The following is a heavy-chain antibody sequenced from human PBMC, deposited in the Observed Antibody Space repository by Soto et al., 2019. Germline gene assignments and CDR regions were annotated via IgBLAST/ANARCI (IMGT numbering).Heavy chain of an antibody. CDR2: TYYRSKWYN. CDR3: ARAVAATANAFVT. V-gene: IGHV6-1*01. Sequence: SQTLSLTCVISGDSVSSNSAAWNWVRQSPSRGLEWLGRTYYRSKWYNDYAVSVKSRITIDPDTSKNQFSLQLNSVTPDDTAVYFWARAVAATANAFVTWGQGTVVTVSS. CDR1: GDSVSSNSAA. D-gene: IGHD6-19*01. J-gene: IGHJ3*02.